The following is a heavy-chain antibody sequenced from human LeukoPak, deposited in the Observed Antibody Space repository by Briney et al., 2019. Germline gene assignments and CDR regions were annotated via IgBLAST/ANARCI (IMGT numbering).Heavy chain of an antibody. CDR1: GFTFSSYG. Sequence: GGYLRLSCAASGFTFSSYGMHWVRQAPGKGLEWVTFIRYDGSNKYYADSVKGRFTISRDNSKNTLYLQMNSLRVEDTAVYYCAKDVTAVAAVQFAPVDYWGQGTLVTVSS. J-gene: IGHJ4*02. D-gene: IGHD6-19*01. CDR2: IRYDGSNK. V-gene: IGHV3-30*02. CDR3: AKDVTAVAAVQFAPVDY.